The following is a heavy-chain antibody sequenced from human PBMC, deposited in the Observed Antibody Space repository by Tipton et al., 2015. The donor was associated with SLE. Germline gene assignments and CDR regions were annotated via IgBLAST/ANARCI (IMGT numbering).Heavy chain of an antibody. V-gene: IGHV1-18*01. CDR3: ARDWSPYGDPLDY. CDR1: GYTFNRYS. CDR2: ISTYTGNT. Sequence: QLVQSGAEVKKSGASVKVSCKASGYTFNRYSLNWVRQAPGQGLEWMGWISTYTGNTNYTQKLQGRVTMTTDTSTSTAYMELRSLRSDDTAVYYCARDWSPYGDPLDYWGQGTLVTVSS. D-gene: IGHD4-17*01. J-gene: IGHJ4*02.